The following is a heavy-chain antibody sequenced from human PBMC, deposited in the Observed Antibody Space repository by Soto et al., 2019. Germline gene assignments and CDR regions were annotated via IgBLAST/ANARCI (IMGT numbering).Heavy chain of an antibody. CDR3: AGSTRKGVYYYYGMDV. CDR1: GGSIISYY. Sequence: SETLSLTCTVSGGSIISYYCSFIRHPSWKGLEWIGRIYTSGSTNYNPSLKSRVTMSVDTSKNQFSLKLSSVTAADTAVYYCAGSTRKGVYYYYGMDVWGQGTTVTVSS. CDR2: IYTSGST. V-gene: IGHV4-4*07. D-gene: IGHD5-12*01. J-gene: IGHJ6*02.